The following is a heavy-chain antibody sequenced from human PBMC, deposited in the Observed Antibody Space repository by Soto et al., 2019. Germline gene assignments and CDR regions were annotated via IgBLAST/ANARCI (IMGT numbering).Heavy chain of an antibody. Sequence: SETLSLTCTVSGSSISATNNYWGWIRQPPGKGLEWIGSVFYGGTTYYKPSLNSRVTISVDTSKNQFSLMLSSATAADTAVYYCARPTYCSGGSCFPFGWFDPWGQVTLVTVSS. CDR2: VFYGGTT. V-gene: IGHV4-39*01. CDR1: GSSISATNNY. CDR3: ARPTYCSGGSCFPFGWFDP. J-gene: IGHJ5*02. D-gene: IGHD2-15*01.